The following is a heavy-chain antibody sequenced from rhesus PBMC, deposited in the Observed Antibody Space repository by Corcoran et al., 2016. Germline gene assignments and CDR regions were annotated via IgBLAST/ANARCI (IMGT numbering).Heavy chain of an antibody. J-gene: IGHJ6*01. CDR3: ARDSITGTTRYGLDS. CDR1: GFSFSDYY. D-gene: IGHD1-26*01. Sequence: EVQLVESGGGLAKSGGSLRLSCAASGFSFSDYYMYWVRQAPGKGMEWVSGISYTGGNTYYADSVKGRFTISRENAKNTLYLQMDSLRAEDTAVYYCARDSITGTTRYGLDSWGQGVVVPVSS. V-gene: IGHV3S18*01. CDR2: ISYTGGNT.